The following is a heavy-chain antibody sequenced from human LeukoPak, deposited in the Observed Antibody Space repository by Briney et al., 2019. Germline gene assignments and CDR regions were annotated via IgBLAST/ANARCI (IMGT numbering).Heavy chain of an antibody. V-gene: IGHV1-18*01. Sequence: ASVKVSCKASGYTFTSYGISWVRQAPGQGLEWMGWISAYNGNTNYAQKLQGGVTMTTDTSTSIAYMELRSLRSDDTAVYYCARVLRGAYYDILTGRADYWGQGTLVTVSS. CDR1: GYTFTSYG. D-gene: IGHD3-9*01. J-gene: IGHJ4*02. CDR2: ISAYNGNT. CDR3: ARVLRGAYYDILTGRADY.